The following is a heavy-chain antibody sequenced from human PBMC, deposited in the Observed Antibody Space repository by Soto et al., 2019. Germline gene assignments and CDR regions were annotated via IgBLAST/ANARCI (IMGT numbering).Heavy chain of an antibody. CDR2: TPGSGGSS. Sequence: GSLRLSCAASGFTFKSYAMNWVCQAPGKGLEWVASTPGSGGSSYYADSVKGRFTISRDNSKNTLYLDLNSLKAEDTAMYYCARGGSTGWFYFDFWGQGTQVTVSS. CDR1: GFTFKSYA. D-gene: IGHD6-19*01. J-gene: IGHJ4*02. V-gene: IGHV3-23*01. CDR3: ARGGSTGWFYFDF.